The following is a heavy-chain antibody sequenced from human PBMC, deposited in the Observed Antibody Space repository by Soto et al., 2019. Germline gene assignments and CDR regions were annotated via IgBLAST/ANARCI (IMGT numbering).Heavy chain of an antibody. CDR3: ARGPQLRGLGELGYYGH. Sequence: HVQLVQSGAEVKKPGASVKVSCKTSGDTFTDYSMHWVRQAPGQRPEWMGWINPGNGNTQYSQKFLGRFTITMDTYANTAYMELSSLTSEDTAVYYCARGPQLRGLGELGYYGHWGQGTQVTVSS. J-gene: IGHJ4*02. D-gene: IGHD3-10*01. CDR2: INPGNGNT. CDR1: GDTFTDYS. V-gene: IGHV1-3*01.